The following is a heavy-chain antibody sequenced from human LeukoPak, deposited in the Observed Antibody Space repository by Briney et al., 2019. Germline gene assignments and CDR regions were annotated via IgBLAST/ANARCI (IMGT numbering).Heavy chain of an antibody. J-gene: IGHJ4*02. CDR2: IRSDGSKK. CDR3: ARDHDPLYFDY. V-gene: IGHV3-30*02. D-gene: IGHD1-1*01. Sequence: GGSLRLSCAASGLTFSSYGMHWVRQAPGKGLEWVAFIRSDGSKKYYAESVKGRFTISRDNSKNTLYLQMNSLGLEDTAVYYCARDHDPLYFDYWGQGTLVTVSS. CDR1: GLTFSSYG.